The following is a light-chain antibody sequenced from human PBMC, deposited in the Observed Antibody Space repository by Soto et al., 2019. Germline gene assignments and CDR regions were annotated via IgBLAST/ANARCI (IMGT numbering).Light chain of an antibody. Sequence: DIQMTQSPSTLSASLGDRVTITCRASRSIERWLAWYQQKPGRAPKLLISDASTLETGVPSRFSGGGSGTEFTLTISSLQADDFATYYCQHCDTYWAFGPRTKVEVE. V-gene: IGKV1-5*01. CDR1: RSIERW. CDR2: DAS. J-gene: IGKJ1*01. CDR3: QHCDTYWA.